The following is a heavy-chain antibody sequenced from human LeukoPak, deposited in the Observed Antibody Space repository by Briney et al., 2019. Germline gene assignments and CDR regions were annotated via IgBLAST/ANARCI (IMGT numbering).Heavy chain of an antibody. V-gene: IGHV4-4*07. CDR2: IYTSGST. CDR3: ARDMEQWLTEGHWFDP. D-gene: IGHD6-19*01. CDR1: GGSISIYY. Sequence: SETLSLTCTVSGGSISIYYWSWIRQPAGKGLEWIGRIYTSGSTNYNPSLKSRVTMSVDTSKNQFSLKLSSVTAADTAVYYCARDMEQWLTEGHWFDPWGQGTLVTVSS. J-gene: IGHJ5*02.